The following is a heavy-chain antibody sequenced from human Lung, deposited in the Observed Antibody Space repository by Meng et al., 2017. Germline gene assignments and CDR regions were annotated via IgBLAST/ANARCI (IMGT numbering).Heavy chain of an antibody. CDR3: ARGPTTMAHDFDY. CDR2: INHSGST. J-gene: IGHJ4*02. V-gene: IGHV4-34*01. CDR1: GGSFSDYY. D-gene: IGHD4-11*01. Sequence: VPLPHGGEVLFKPSGTLSSTWVVSGGSFSDYYWSWIRQPPGKGLEWIGEINHSGSTNYNPSLESRATISVDTSQNNLSLKLSSVTAADSAVYYCARGPTTMAHDFDYWGQGTLVTVSS.